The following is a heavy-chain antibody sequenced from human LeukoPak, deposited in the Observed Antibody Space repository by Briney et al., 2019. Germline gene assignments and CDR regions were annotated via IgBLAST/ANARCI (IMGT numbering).Heavy chain of an antibody. D-gene: IGHD3-10*02. Sequence: PSQTLSLTCAVSGGSISSGGYSWSWIRQPPGKGLEWIGYIYHSGSTYYNPSLKSRVTISVDRSKNQFSLKLSSVTAADTAVYYCARVVRDPNWFDPWGQGTLVTVSS. CDR1: GGSISSGGYS. J-gene: IGHJ5*02. CDR2: IYHSGST. V-gene: IGHV4-30-2*01. CDR3: ARVVRDPNWFDP.